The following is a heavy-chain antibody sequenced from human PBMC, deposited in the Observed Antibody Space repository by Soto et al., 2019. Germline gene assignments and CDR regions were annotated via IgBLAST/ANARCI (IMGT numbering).Heavy chain of an antibody. Sequence: ASVKVSCKVSGYTLTELSMHWVRQAPGKGLEWMGGFDPEDGETIYAQKFQGRVTMTEDTSTDTAYMELSSLRSEDTAVYYCATDLPRKILRTSWFHYGMDVWGQGTTVTVSS. CDR3: ATDLPRKILRTSWFHYGMDV. CDR2: FDPEDGET. J-gene: IGHJ6*02. CDR1: GYTLTELS. D-gene: IGHD3-3*01. V-gene: IGHV1-24*01.